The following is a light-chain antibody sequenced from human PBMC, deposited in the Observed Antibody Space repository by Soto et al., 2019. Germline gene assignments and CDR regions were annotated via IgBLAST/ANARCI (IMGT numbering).Light chain of an antibody. CDR3: QQSYSTPT. V-gene: IGKV1-39*01. Sequence: DIQMTQSPSSLSASVGDRVTIICRASRSISSYLNWYQQKPGKAPNLLISTTSTLQSGVPSRFSGSGSGTDFTLTISSLQPEEFATYYCQQSYSTPTFGQGTKVEIK. J-gene: IGKJ1*01. CDR2: TTS. CDR1: RSISSY.